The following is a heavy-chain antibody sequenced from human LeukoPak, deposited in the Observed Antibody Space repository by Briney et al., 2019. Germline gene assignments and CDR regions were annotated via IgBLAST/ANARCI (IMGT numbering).Heavy chain of an antibody. CDR3: ARGNYDSSGYPGNWYFDL. D-gene: IGHD3-22*01. CDR1: GGSISSYY. CDR2: IYYSGST. V-gene: IGHV4-59*01. Sequence: PSETLSLTCTVSGGSISSYYWSWIRQPPGKGLGWIGYIYYSGSTNYNPSLKSRVTISVDTSKNQFSLKLSSVTAADTAVYYCARGNYDSSGYPGNWYFDLWGRGTLVTVSS. J-gene: IGHJ2*01.